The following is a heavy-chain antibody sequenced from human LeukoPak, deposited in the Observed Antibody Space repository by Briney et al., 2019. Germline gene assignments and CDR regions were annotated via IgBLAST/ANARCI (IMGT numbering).Heavy chain of an antibody. V-gene: IGHV3-23*01. J-gene: IGHJ3*01. D-gene: IGHD3-22*01. CDR1: GFTFTNYA. Sequence: GGSLRLSCAASGFTFTNYAMSWVRQAPGKGLEWVSGISGGGDTTYYADSVKGRFTISRDNSKNTQFLQMFSLRDEDTALYYCAKKSSGCSLNDPFDVWGQGTMVTVS. CDR3: AKKSSGCSLNDPFDV. CDR2: ISGGGDTT.